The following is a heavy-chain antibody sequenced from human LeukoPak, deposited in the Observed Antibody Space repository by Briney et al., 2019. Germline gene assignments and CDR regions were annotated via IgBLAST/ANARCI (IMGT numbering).Heavy chain of an antibody. J-gene: IGHJ3*02. V-gene: IGHV4-59*01. CDR2: IYYSGST. CDR3: ARDIDYSNYNAFDI. D-gene: IGHD4-11*01. CDR1: GGSISSYY. Sequence: PSETLSLTCTVSGGSISSYYWSWIRQPPGKGLEWIGYIYYSGSTNYNPSLKSRVTISVGTSKNQFSLKLSSVTAADTAVYYCARDIDYSNYNAFDIWGQGTMVTVSS.